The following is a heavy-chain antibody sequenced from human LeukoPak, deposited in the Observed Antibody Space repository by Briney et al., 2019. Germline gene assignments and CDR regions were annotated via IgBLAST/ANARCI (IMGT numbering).Heavy chain of an antibody. CDR2: ISYDGSNK. J-gene: IGHJ4*02. CDR1: GFTFSSYA. Sequence: GRSLRLSCAASGFTFSSYAMHWVRQAPGKGLEWVAVISYDGSNKYYADSVKGRFTISRDNSKNTLYLQMNSLRAEDTAVYYCARVSRTGDFTLDYWGQGTLVTVST. D-gene: IGHD7-27*01. V-gene: IGHV3-30-3*01. CDR3: ARVSRTGDFTLDY.